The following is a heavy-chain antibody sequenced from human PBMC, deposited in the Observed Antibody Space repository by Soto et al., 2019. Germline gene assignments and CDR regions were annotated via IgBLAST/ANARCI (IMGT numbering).Heavy chain of an antibody. J-gene: IGHJ4*02. Sequence: GGSLRLSCAASGFTFSSYAMHWVRQAPGKGLEWVAVISYDGSNKYYADSVKGRFTISRDNSKNTLYLQMNSLRAEDTAVYYCARGDIVVVPAALFDYWGQGTLVTVSS. CDR3: ARGDIVVVPAALFDY. V-gene: IGHV3-30-3*01. CDR2: ISYDGSNK. D-gene: IGHD2-2*01. CDR1: GFTFSSYA.